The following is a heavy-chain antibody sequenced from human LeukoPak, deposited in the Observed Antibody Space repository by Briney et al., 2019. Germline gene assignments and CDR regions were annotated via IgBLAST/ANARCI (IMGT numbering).Heavy chain of an antibody. Sequence: GGSLRLSCVASGFTFSTYSMNWVRQAPGKGLEWVSSISSSNSYVYYADSVKGRFTISRDNTNNSLFLQMNSLRADDTAVYYCARGIAVAGGSHWGQGTLVTVSS. CDR3: ARGIAVAGGSH. J-gene: IGHJ4*02. D-gene: IGHD6-19*01. CDR1: GFTFSTYS. CDR2: ISSSNSYV. V-gene: IGHV3-21*01.